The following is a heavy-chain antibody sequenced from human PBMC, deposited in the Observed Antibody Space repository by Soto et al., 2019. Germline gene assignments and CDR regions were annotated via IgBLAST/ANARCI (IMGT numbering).Heavy chain of an antibody. CDR3: VRLRGTANFDY. Sequence: LSLTCAVSGFPFSSYWMSWVRQAPGKGLESVANIKQDGSEKNYVDSVKGRFAISRDNTKNSLSLQMNSLRAEDTAVYYCVRLRGTANFDYWGQGTLVTVSS. V-gene: IGHV3-7*01. CDR2: IKQDGSEK. D-gene: IGHD3-16*01. J-gene: IGHJ4*02. CDR1: GFPFSSYW.